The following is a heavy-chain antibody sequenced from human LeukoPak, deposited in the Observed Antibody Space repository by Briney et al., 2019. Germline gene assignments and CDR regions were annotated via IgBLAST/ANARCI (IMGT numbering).Heavy chain of an antibody. V-gene: IGHV4-4*02. CDR1: GGSISSSYW. Sequence: SGTLSLTCAVSGGSISSSYWWSRVRQPPGKGLEWFGEIYHSGSTNYNPSLKSRVTISVDKSKNQFSLKLSSVTAADTAVYYCARGDYGDYAYYFDYWGQGTLVTVSS. D-gene: IGHD4-17*01. CDR3: ARGDYGDYAYYFDY. CDR2: IYHSGST. J-gene: IGHJ4*02.